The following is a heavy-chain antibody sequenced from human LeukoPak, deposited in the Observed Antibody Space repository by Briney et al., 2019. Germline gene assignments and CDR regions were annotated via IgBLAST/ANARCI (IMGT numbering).Heavy chain of an antibody. D-gene: IGHD6-13*01. CDR2: IIPIFGTA. Sequence: ASVKVSCKASGGTFSSYAISWVRQAPGQGLEWMGGIIPIFGTANYAQKFQGRVTINADKSTSIAYMELSSLRSEDTAVYYCARDPYSSSWSGWFDPWGQGTLVTVSS. V-gene: IGHV1-69*06. J-gene: IGHJ5*02. CDR3: ARDPYSSSWSGWFDP. CDR1: GGTFSSYA.